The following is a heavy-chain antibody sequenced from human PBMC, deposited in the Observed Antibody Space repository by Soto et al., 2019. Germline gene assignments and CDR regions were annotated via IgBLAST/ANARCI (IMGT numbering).Heavy chain of an antibody. Sequence: EVQLLESGGGLVQPGGSLRLSCAASRFTFSRYAMSWVRQAPGKGLEWVSTLSGSGLSTHDADSVKGRFTISRDNSMNTLYLQMNSLKVEDTAVYFCAKGTAASGTSGFDYWGLGTLVTVSS. CDR3: AKGTAASGTSGFDY. J-gene: IGHJ4*02. CDR1: RFTFSRYA. D-gene: IGHD6-13*01. V-gene: IGHV3-23*01. CDR2: LSGSGLST.